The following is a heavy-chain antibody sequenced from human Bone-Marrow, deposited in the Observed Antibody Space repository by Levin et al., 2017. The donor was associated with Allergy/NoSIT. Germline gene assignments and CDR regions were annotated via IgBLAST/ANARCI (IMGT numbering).Heavy chain of an antibody. Sequence: GESLKISCAASGFTFSSYGMHWVRQAPGKGLEWVAVISYDGSNKYYADSVKGRFTISRDNSKNTLYLQMNSLRAEDTAVYYCAKVAYYYDSSGYYPFDYWGQGTLVTVSS. D-gene: IGHD3-22*01. CDR1: GFTFSSYG. CDR3: AKVAYYYDSSGYYPFDY. J-gene: IGHJ4*02. V-gene: IGHV3-30*18. CDR2: ISYDGSNK.